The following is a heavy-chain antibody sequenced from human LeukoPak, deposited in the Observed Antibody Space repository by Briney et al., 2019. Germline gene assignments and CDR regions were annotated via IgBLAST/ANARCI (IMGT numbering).Heavy chain of an antibody. CDR3: ARERIAAANNWFDP. V-gene: IGHV4-59*12. Sequence: PSETLSLTYTVSSGSISSYYWSWIRQPPGKGLEWIGYIYYSGSTNYNPSLKSRVTISVDTSKTQFSLKLSSVTAADTAVYYCARERIAAANNWFDPWGQGTLVTVSS. D-gene: IGHD6-13*01. CDR2: IYYSGST. J-gene: IGHJ5*02. CDR1: SGSISSYY.